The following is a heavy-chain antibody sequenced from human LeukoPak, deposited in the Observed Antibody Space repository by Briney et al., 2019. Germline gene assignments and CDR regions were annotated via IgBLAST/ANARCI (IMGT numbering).Heavy chain of an antibody. J-gene: IGHJ4*02. CDR2: IKQDGSEK. CDR3: ARSLYYDILTGYYRGGDY. Sequence: GGSLRLSCAASGFTFSSYWMSWVRQAPGKGLEWVANIKQDGSEKYYVDSVKGRFTISRDNAKNSLYPQMNSLRAEDTAVYYCARSLYYDILTGYYRGGDYWGQGTLVTVSS. V-gene: IGHV3-7*01. CDR1: GFTFSSYW. D-gene: IGHD3-9*01.